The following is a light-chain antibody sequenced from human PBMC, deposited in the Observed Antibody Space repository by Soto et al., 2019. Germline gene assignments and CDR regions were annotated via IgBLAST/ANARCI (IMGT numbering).Light chain of an antibody. CDR1: SSNIGSNY. Sequence: QPVLTQPPSASGTPGQRVTISCSGSSSNIGSNYVYWYQQLPGTAPKLLIYRNNQRPLGVPDRFSGSKSGTSASLAISGLRSEDEADYYCAAWDDSLSGYVFGTGTKLTVL. CDR3: AAWDDSLSGYV. J-gene: IGLJ1*01. CDR2: RNN. V-gene: IGLV1-47*01.